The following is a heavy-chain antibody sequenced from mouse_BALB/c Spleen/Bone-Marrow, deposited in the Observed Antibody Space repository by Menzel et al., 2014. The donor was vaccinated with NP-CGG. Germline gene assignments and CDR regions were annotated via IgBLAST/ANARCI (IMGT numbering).Heavy chain of an antibody. CDR2: IYPGDGDT. Sequence: QVQLKQPGAVLARPGASVKLSCKASGYTFTSYWMQWVKQKPGQGLEWIGAIYPGDGDTRYTQKFKGKATLTADKSSGTDYMQLSNLASEDSAVYYCAYGTPFAYWGQGALVTVSA. CDR3: AYGTPFAY. CDR1: GYTFTSYW. V-gene: IGHV1-87*01. D-gene: IGHD2-1*01. J-gene: IGHJ3*01.